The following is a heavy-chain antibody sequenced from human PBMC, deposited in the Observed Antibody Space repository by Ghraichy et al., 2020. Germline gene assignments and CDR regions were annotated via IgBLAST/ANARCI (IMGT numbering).Heavy chain of an antibody. V-gene: IGHV3-23*01. CDR1: GFTFTSYA. Sequence: GGSLRLSCTASGFTFTSYAMSWVRQAPGKGLEWVSTISGSGGNTYYADSVKGRFTISRDNSKNTLYLQMNSLRAEDTAVYYCASFPSYQEYFAYWGQGTLVTVSS. D-gene: IGHD2-2*01. J-gene: IGHJ4*02. CDR2: ISGSGGNT. CDR3: ASFPSYQEYFAY.